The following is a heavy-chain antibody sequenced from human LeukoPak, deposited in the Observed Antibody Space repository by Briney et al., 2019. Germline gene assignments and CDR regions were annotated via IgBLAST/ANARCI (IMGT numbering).Heavy chain of an antibody. CDR1: GYTFTSYD. J-gene: IGHJ6*03. CDR3: ARGIRSVGENYYYYYYMDV. V-gene: IGHV1-8*03. D-gene: IGHD3-16*01. Sequence: GASVKVSCKASGYTFTSYDINWVRQATGQGLEWAGWMNPNSGNTGYAQKFQGRVTITRNTSISTAYMELSSLRSEDTAVYYCARGIRSVGENYYYYYYMDVWGKGTTVTVSS. CDR2: MNPNSGNT.